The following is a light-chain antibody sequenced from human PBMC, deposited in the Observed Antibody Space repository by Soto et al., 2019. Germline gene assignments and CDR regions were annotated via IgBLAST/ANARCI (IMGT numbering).Light chain of an antibody. CDR1: QSVSSNY. CDR3: QQYGRSPLT. Sequence: EIVLTQSPGTLSLSPGEGATLSCRASQSVSSNYLAWYQQKPGQAPRLLIYGASSRATGIPDWFSGSGSATDFTLTIAGLEPEDSAVYYWQQYGRSPLTFGQGTKVEIK. CDR2: GAS. V-gene: IGKV3-20*01. J-gene: IGKJ1*01.